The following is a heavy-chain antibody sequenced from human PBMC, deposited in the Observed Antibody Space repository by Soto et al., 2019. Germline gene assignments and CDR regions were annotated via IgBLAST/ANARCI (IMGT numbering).Heavy chain of an antibody. D-gene: IGHD3-9*01. Sequence: QVQLVESGGGVVQPGRSLRLSCAASGFTFNNYGIHWVRQAPGKGLEWVAVISYDGSDKYYADSVKGRFTISRDNSKDTLFLQMTSLRNEDTAVYYCAKARFDWSTSDSFDIWGQGTMVTVSS. CDR3: AKARFDWSTSDSFDI. V-gene: IGHV3-30*18. CDR1: GFTFNNYG. J-gene: IGHJ3*02. CDR2: ISYDGSDK.